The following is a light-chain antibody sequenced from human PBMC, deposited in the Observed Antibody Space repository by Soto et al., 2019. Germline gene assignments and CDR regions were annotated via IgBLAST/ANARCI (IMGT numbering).Light chain of an antibody. CDR2: DVS. V-gene: IGKV1-5*01. Sequence: DIQMTQSPSSLSASVGDRFTVTFRASQSISTYLNWYQQRPGKAPRLLIYDVSTLESGVPSRFSGSGSGTEFTLTISSLQPDDFATYYCQQYNSYRTFGQGTKVDIK. J-gene: IGKJ1*01. CDR3: QQYNSYRT. CDR1: QSISTY.